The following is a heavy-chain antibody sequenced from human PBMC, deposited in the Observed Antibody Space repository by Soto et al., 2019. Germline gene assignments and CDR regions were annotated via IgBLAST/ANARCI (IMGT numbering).Heavy chain of an antibody. Sequence: PSETLSLTCTVSGGYISSYYWSWIRQPPGKGLEWIGYIYYSGSTNYNPSLKSRVTISVDTSKNQFSLKLSSVTAADSAVYYCARLDTAMVTLALDIWGQGTMVTLSS. D-gene: IGHD5-18*01. CDR1: GGYISSYY. J-gene: IGHJ3*02. CDR2: IYYSGST. CDR3: ARLDTAMVTLALDI. V-gene: IGHV4-59*08.